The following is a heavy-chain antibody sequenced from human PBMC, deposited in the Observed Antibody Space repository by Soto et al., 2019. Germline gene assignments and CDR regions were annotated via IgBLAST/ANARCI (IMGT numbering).Heavy chain of an antibody. CDR2: ISAYNGNT. D-gene: IGHD2-2*01. Sequence: QVQLVQSGAEVKKPGASVKVSCKASGYTFTSYGISWVRQAPGQGLEWMGWISAYNGNTNYAQKLQGRVTITTDTSTSTAYRELRSLRSDDTAVYYCARITLDDPSPAAIYDYYYYYMDVWGKGTTVTVSS. J-gene: IGHJ6*03. V-gene: IGHV1-18*01. CDR1: GYTFTSYG. CDR3: ARITLDDPSPAAIYDYYYYYMDV.